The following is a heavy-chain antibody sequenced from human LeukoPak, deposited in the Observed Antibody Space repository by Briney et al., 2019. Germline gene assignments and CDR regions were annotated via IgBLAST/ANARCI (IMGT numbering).Heavy chain of an antibody. CDR1: GGSISSYY. V-gene: IGHV4-4*07. D-gene: IGHD3-22*01. J-gene: IGHJ5*02. CDR2: IYTSGST. CDR3: ARQSRTYDSYNWFDP. Sequence: SETLSLTCTVSGGSISSYYWSWIRQPAGKGLEWIGRIYTSGSTNYNPSLKSRVTMSVDTSKNQFSLKLTSVTAADTAVYYCARQSRTYDSYNWFDPWGQGTLVAVSS.